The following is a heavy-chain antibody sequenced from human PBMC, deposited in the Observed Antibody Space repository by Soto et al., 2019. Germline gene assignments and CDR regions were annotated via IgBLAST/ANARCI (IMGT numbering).Heavy chain of an antibody. Sequence: EVQLVESGGGLIQPGGSLRLSCAASGFTVSSNYMSWVRQAPGKGLEWVSVIYSGGSTYYADSVKGRFTISRDNSKNTLYLQMNSLRAEDTAVYYCARVWGSSAYYYGDAFDIWGQGTMVTVSS. J-gene: IGHJ3*02. V-gene: IGHV3-53*01. D-gene: IGHD3-22*01. CDR2: IYSGGST. CDR1: GFTVSSNY. CDR3: ARVWGSSAYYYGDAFDI.